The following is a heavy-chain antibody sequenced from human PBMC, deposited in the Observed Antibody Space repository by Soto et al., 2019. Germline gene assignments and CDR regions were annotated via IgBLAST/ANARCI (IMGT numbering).Heavy chain of an antibody. CDR2: ISGRSGST. CDR3: AKERPNIEFNSDWYRDY. D-gene: IGHD6-19*01. J-gene: IGHJ4*02. V-gene: IGHV3-23*01. Sequence: EVQLLESGGGLVQPGGSLRLSCAASGFTFSSYAMSWVRQAPGKGMEWVSAISGRSGSTYYADSVRGRFTISRDNSKNTLYLQMNNLRAEDTAVYYCAKERPNIEFNSDWYRDYWGQGTLVTVSS. CDR1: GFTFSSYA.